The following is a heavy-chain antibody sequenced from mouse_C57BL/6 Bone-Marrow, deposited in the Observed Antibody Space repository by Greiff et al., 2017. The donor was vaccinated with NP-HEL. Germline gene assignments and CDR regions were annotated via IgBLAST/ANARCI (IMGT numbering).Heavy chain of an antibody. CDR3: ARVNWAPFAMDY. CDR2: INYYGSST. CDR1: GFTFSDYY. Sequence: EVKLMESEGGLVQPGRSMKLSCTASGFTFSDYYMAWVGQVPEKGLEWVANINYYGSSTYYLESLKSRFIISRDNAKNILYLQMSSLKSEDTATYYGARVNWAPFAMDYWGQRTSVTVSS. V-gene: IGHV5-16*01. J-gene: IGHJ4*01. D-gene: IGHD4-1*01.